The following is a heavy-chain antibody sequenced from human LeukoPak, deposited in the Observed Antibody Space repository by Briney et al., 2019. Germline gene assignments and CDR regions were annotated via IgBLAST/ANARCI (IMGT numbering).Heavy chain of an antibody. J-gene: IGHJ5*02. CDR3: ARDTIGYCSSTSCYRWFDP. CDR2: IYYSGST. CDR1: GGSISSYY. D-gene: IGHD2-2*01. Sequence: SGTLSLTCPVSGGSISSYYWSWIRQPPGKGLEWIGYIYYSGSTNYNPSLKSRVTISVDTSKNQFSLKLSSVTAADTAVYYCARDTIGYCSSTSCYRWFDPWGQGTLVTVSS. V-gene: IGHV4-59*01.